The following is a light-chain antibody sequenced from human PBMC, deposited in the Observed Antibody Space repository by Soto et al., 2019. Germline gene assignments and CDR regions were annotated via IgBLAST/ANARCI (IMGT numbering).Light chain of an antibody. J-gene: IGKJ5*01. CDR2: DAS. CDR3: QQRNSWPIT. Sequence: EIVLTQSPATLSLSPGERATLSCRASQTISRNLAWYQQKPGQGPRLLMYDASNRANGIPPRFSGSGSGTDFTLTISSLEPEDFAVYYCQQRNSWPITFGQGTRLEIK. CDR1: QTISRN. V-gene: IGKV3-11*01.